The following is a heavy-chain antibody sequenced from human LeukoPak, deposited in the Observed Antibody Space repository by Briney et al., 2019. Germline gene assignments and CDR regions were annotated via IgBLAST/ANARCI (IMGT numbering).Heavy chain of an antibody. Sequence: ASVKVSCKASGYTFTSYGLSWVRQAPGQGLEWIGWSSAYTGNTNYAQRLQGRLTMTTDTSTNTAYMELRSLRAEDTAVYYCARGSPSVDDFWSGYYSPNNWFDPWGQGTLVTVSS. CDR3: ARGSPSVDDFWSGYYSPNNWFDP. CDR1: GYTFTSYG. D-gene: IGHD3-3*01. V-gene: IGHV1-18*01. J-gene: IGHJ5*02. CDR2: SSAYTGNT.